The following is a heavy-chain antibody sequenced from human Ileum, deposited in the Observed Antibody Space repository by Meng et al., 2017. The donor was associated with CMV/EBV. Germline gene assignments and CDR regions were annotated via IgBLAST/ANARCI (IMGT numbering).Heavy chain of an antibody. CDR1: GGSISSGSYY. Sequence: PLQGSGPELLKPPQTLSLTCTVSGGSISSGSYYWSWIRQHAGKGLEWIGRIYTSGSTNYNPSLKSRVTISVDTSKNQFSLKLSSVTAADTAVYYCARDSYSSSWAMDYWGQGTLVTVSS. D-gene: IGHD6-13*01. CDR2: IYTSGST. CDR3: ARDSYSSSWAMDY. V-gene: IGHV4-61*02. J-gene: IGHJ4*02.